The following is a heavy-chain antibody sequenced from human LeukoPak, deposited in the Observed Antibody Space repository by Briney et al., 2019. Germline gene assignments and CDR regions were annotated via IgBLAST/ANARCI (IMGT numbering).Heavy chain of an antibody. CDR2: IYYSGST. D-gene: IGHD6-19*01. Sequence: PSETLSLTCTVSGGSISSGNYYWSWIRQPPGKGLEWFGYIYYSGSTNYNPSLKSRVTISVDTSKNQFSLKLSSVTAADTAVYYCARTKAVAGTRWFDPWGQGTLVTVSS. CDR1: GGSISSGNYY. V-gene: IGHV4-61*01. CDR3: ARTKAVAGTRWFDP. J-gene: IGHJ5*02.